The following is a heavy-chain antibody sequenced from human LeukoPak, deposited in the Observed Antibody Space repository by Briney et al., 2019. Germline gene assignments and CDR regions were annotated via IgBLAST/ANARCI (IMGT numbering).Heavy chain of an antibody. D-gene: IGHD3-3*01. CDR2: IKQDGSEI. J-gene: IGHJ4*02. CDR3: ARALSA. V-gene: IGHV3-7*03. Sequence: PGGSLRLSCAASGFTFSSYAMSWVRQAPGKGLEWVANIKQDGSEIYYVASVKGRFSISRDNARNSVYLQMNNLRAEDTAVYYCARALSAWGQGTLVTVSS. CDR1: GFTFSSYA.